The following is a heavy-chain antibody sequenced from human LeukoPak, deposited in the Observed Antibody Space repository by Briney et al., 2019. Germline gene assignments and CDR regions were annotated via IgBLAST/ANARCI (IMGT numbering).Heavy chain of an antibody. J-gene: IGHJ4*02. V-gene: IGHV3-23*01. CDR3: AKYGDTRIITGAGHFDF. CDR1: GFTFSSYG. Sequence: GGSLRLSCAASGFTFSSYGMSWVRQAPGKGLEWVSGIRAGGGSTYYADSVKGRFTISRDNSKNTLYLQLNSLTAEDTAVYYCAKYGDTRIITGAGHFDFWGQGTLVTVSS. CDR2: IRAGGGST. D-gene: IGHD4-17*01.